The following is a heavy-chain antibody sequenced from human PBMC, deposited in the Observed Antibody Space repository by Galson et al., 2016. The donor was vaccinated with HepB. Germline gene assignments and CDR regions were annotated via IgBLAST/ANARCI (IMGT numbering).Heavy chain of an antibody. CDR2: ISWNSDSI. CDR3: AKNIQGYCSSCDALDM. J-gene: IGHJ3*02. Sequence: SLRLSCAVSGFTFDDYAMHWVRQAPGKGLEWVSGISWNSDSIDYADSVKGRFTISRDNAKKSLYLQMNSLRPEDTALYYCAKNIQGYCSSCDALDMWGQGTTVTVSS. D-gene: IGHD2-2*01. V-gene: IGHV3-9*01. CDR1: GFTFDDYA.